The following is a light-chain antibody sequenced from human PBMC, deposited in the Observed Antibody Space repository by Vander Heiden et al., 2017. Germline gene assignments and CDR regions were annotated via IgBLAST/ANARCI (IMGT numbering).Light chain of an antibody. CDR2: SAS. J-gene: IGKJ2*01. CDR3: QYYGSSPFT. V-gene: IGKV3-20*01. Sequence: EVVLTHSPGTLSLFPGERATLSCRASQSFSSSYLAWYQQTPGQAPRLLIYSASNRATGIPDRFSGSGSGTDFTLTISSLEPEDFAVYYCQYYGSSPFTFGQGTKLEIK. CDR1: QSFSSSY.